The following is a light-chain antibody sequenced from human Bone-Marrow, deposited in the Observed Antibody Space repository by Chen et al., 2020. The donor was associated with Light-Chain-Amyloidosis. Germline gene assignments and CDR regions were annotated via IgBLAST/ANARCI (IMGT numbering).Light chain of an antibody. CDR2: KAS. CDR3: QQYNRYPYT. CDR1: HSFSTW. Sequence: DIQMTQSPSTLSASVGDRVTITCRASHSFSTWLAWYQQKPGKAPKLLIYKASSLESGVPSRFSVSGSGTEFSLTISSLQPDDFATYYCQQYNRYPYTFGQGTKLEIK. V-gene: IGKV1-5*03. J-gene: IGKJ2*01.